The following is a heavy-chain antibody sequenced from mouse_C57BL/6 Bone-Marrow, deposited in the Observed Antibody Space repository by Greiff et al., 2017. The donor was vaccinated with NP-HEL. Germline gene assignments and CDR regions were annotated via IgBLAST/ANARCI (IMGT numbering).Heavy chain of an antibody. CDR1: GYTFTSYW. V-gene: IGHV1-59*01. Sequence: QVQLQQPGAELVRPGTSVKLSCKASGYTFTSYWMHWVKQRPGQGLEWIGVIDPSDSYTNYNQKFKGKATLTVDTSSSTAFMKLSSVTSEDTAVYYCARVSARGKWCDYEGRGTVTTVT. J-gene: IGHJ3*01. CDR2: IDPSDSYT. CDR3: ARVSARGKWCDY. D-gene: IGHD6-2*01.